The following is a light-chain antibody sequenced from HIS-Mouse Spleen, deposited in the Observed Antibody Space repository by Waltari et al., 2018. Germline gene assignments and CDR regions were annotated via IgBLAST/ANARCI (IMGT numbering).Light chain of an antibody. CDR1: NIGSKS. Sequence: SYVLTQPPSVSVAPGKTARITCGGNNIGSKSVHWYQQKPGQAPVLVVYDDSDRPSGIPERFSGSNSGNTATLTISGTQAMDEADYYCQAWDSSTWVFGGGTKLTVL. V-gene: IGLV3-21*01. J-gene: IGLJ3*02. CDR2: DDS. CDR3: QAWDSSTWV.